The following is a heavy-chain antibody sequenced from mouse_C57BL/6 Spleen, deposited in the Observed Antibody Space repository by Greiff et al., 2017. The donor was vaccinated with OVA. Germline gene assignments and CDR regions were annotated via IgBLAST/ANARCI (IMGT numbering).Heavy chain of an antibody. J-gene: IGHJ2*01. CDR1: GYTFTSYW. Sequence: QVQLKQPGAELVRPGSSVKLSCKASGYTFTSYWMDWVKQRPGQGLEWIGNIYPSDSETHYNQKFKDKATLTVDKSSSTAYMQLSSLTSEDSAVYYCARFPYSNYVDFDYWGQGTTLTVSS. CDR3: ARFPYSNYVDFDY. V-gene: IGHV1-61*01. CDR2: IYPSDSET. D-gene: IGHD2-5*01.